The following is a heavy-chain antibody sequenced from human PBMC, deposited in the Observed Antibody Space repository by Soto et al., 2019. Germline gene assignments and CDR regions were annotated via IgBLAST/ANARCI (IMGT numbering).Heavy chain of an antibody. CDR3: ARQGIAVAGNYYFDY. J-gene: IGHJ4*02. CDR1: GGSISSSSYY. CDR2: IYYSGST. V-gene: IGHV4-39*01. D-gene: IGHD6-19*01. Sequence: SETLSLTCTVSGGSISSSSYYWGWIRQSPGKGLEWIGSIYYSGSTYYNPSLKSRVTISVDTSKNQFSLKLSSVTAADTAVYYCARQGIAVAGNYYFDYWGQGALVTVSS.